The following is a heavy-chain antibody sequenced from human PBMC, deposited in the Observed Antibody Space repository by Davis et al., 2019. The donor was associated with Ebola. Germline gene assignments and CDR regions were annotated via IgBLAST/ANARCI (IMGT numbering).Heavy chain of an antibody. CDR1: GDGGSIA. CDR2: TYYSSKWYH. D-gene: IGHD5-12*01. CDR3: AKGWLRTGLDY. Sequence: HSQILSLTCAISGDGGSIAWNWIRQSPSRGLEWLGRTYYSSKWYHDYAQSVKSRVSIDPDTSKNQFSLHLSSVTPDDTAVYYCAKGWLRTGLDYWGQGTLVTVSS. V-gene: IGHV6-1*01. J-gene: IGHJ4*02.